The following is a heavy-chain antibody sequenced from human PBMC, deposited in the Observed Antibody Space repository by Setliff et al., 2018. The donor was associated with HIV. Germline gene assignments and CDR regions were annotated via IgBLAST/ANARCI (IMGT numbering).Heavy chain of an antibody. Sequence: LRLSCAASGFGFSGSAMHWVRQASGKGLEWVGHIRTKANSYATVYAASVKGRFTISRDDAKNTAYLQMSSPKTEDTALYYCIPGGSSSIFFPHWGRGTLVTVSS. V-gene: IGHV3-73*01. D-gene: IGHD2-2*01. CDR3: IPGGSSSIFFPH. J-gene: IGHJ4*02. CDR1: GFGFSGSA. CDR2: IRTKANSYAT.